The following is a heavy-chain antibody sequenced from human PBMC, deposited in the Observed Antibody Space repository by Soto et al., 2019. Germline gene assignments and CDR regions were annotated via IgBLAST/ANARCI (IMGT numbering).Heavy chain of an antibody. V-gene: IGHV3-48*01. CDR3: ARANYYGSTGDFDY. CDR1: GFTFSSYS. Sequence: PGGSLRLSCAASGFTFSSYSMNWVRQAPGKGLEWVSYISSSSSTIYYADSVKGRFTISRDNAKNSLYLQMNSLRAEDTAVYYCARANYYGSTGDFDYWGQGTLVTVSS. D-gene: IGHD3-10*01. J-gene: IGHJ4*02. CDR2: ISSSSSTI.